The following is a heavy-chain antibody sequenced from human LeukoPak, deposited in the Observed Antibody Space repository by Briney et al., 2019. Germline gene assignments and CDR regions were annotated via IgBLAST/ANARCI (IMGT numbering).Heavy chain of an antibody. D-gene: IGHD3-16*01. J-gene: IGHJ3*02. Sequence: GGSLRLSCAASGFTVSTNYMSWVRQAPGKGLEWVSLVYSGGTTYHADSVKGRFTISRDDSKNTVYLQMNSLRAEDTAVYYCAILPFGDAFDIWGQGTMVTVSS. V-gene: IGHV3-66*01. CDR1: GFTVSTNY. CDR3: AILPFGDAFDI. CDR2: VYSGGTT.